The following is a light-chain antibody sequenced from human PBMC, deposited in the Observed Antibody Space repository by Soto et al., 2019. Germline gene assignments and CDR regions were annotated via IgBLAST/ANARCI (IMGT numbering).Light chain of an antibody. J-gene: IGKJ5*01. V-gene: IGKV3-20*01. CDR2: GAS. CDR1: QSVSSSY. Sequence: DIVLTQSPGSLSLSPGERATLSCRGSQSVSSSYLAWYQQKPGQAPRLIIYGASSRATGIPDRFSGSGSGTDCTLTISRLEPEDVAVYYCQQYGSSPITFGQGTRLEIK. CDR3: QQYGSSPIT.